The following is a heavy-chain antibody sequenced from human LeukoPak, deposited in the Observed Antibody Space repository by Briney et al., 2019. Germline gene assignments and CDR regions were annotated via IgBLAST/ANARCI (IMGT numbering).Heavy chain of an antibody. D-gene: IGHD6-19*01. CDR3: ARNMAVRSDAFDI. V-gene: IGHV3-48*03. J-gene: IGHJ3*02. CDR1: GFTVSSYE. Sequence: GGSLRLSCAASGFTVSSYEMNWVRQAPGKGLEWVSYISSSGNTIKYADSVKGRFTISRDNAKNSLHLQMNSLRAEDTAVYYCARNMAVRSDAFDIWGQGTMVTVSS. CDR2: ISSSGNTI.